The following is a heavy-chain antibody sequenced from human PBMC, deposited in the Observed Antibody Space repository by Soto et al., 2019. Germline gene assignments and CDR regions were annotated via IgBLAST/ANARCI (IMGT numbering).Heavy chain of an antibody. CDR1: GFTFSSYW. CDR2: IKQDGSEK. J-gene: IGHJ6*02. D-gene: IGHD1-1*01. V-gene: IGHV3-7*01. Sequence: GGSLRLSCAASGFTFSSYWMSWVRQAPGKGLEWVANIKQDGSEKYYVDSVKGRFTISRDNAKSSLYLQMNSLRAEDTAVYYCARDDWNNYYYGMDVWGQGTTVTVSS. CDR3: ARDDWNNYYYGMDV.